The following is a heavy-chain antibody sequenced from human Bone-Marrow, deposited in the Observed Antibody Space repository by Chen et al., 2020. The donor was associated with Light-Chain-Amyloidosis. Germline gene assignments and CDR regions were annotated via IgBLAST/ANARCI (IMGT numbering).Heavy chain of an antibody. D-gene: IGHD3-10*01. V-gene: IGHV4-59*01. CDR1: GGSILNYF. CDR3: ARSPAGYYGSGSYYYFDF. J-gene: IGHJ4*02. CDR2: IFYSGST. Sequence: QVHLQESGPGLVKPSETMSLTCSVSGGSILNYFWSWWRQPPGKGLEWIGWIFYSGSTNYNPALKRRVTISVHTSKNQLSPKLNSVTTADTAVYYCARSPAGYYGSGSYYYFDFWGQGTLVTVSS.